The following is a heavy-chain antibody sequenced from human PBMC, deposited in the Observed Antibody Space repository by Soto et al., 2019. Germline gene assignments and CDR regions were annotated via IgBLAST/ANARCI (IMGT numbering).Heavy chain of an antibody. V-gene: IGHV4-30-4*01. CDR2: IYYSGST. Sequence: QVQLQESGPGLVKPSQTLSLTCTVSGGSISSGDYYWSWIRQPPGKGLEWIGYIYYSGSTYYNPSRKSRVTISGDTSKNQFSLKLSAVTAADTAVYYCAREQIAAAHAFDIWGQGTMVTVSS. CDR1: GGSISSGDYY. CDR3: AREQIAAAHAFDI. J-gene: IGHJ3*02. D-gene: IGHD6-13*01.